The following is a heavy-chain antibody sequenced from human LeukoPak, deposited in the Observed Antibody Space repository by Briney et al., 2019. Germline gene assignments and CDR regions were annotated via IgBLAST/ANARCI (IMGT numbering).Heavy chain of an antibody. CDR1: GGSFSGYY. J-gene: IGHJ4*02. CDR2: INHSGST. Sequence: PSETLSLTCAVYGGSFSGYYWSWIRQPPGKGLEWIGEINHSGSTNYNPSLKSRVTISVDTSKNQFSLKLSSVTAADTAVYYCARESSSWFVDYWGQGTLVTVSS. CDR3: ARESSSWFVDY. D-gene: IGHD6-13*01. V-gene: IGHV4-34*01.